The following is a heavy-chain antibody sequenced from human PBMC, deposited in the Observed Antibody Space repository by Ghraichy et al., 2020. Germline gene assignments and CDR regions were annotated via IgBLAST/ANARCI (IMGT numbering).Heavy chain of an antibody. D-gene: IGHD1-26*01. V-gene: IGHV4-59*01. CDR3: ARLTDSGSSAGSDAFDI. CDR1: GGSISSYY. Sequence: SETLSLTCTVSGGSISSYYWSWIRQPPGKRLEWIGYIYYSGSTNYNPSLKSRVTISVDTSKNQFSLKLSSVTAADTAVYYCARLTDSGSSAGSDAFDIWGQGTMVTVSS. CDR2: IYYSGST. J-gene: IGHJ3*02.